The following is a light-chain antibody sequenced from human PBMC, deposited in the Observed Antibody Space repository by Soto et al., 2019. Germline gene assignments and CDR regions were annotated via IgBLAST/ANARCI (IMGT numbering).Light chain of an antibody. CDR3: LQHNLFPRT. V-gene: IGKV1-17*01. Sequence: DIHMTQSPSSLSASVGDRVTITCRASQAIRNDLAWYQQKPGRAPKRLIYGSSSLQSGVPSRFSGSGSGTEFTLTISSLQPEDFGTYYCLQHNLFPRTFGQGTKVYIK. CDR1: QAIRND. J-gene: IGKJ1*01. CDR2: GSS.